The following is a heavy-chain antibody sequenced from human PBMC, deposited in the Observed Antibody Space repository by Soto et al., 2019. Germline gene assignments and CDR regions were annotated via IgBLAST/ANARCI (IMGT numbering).Heavy chain of an antibody. V-gene: IGHV4-4*02. J-gene: IGHJ4*02. CDR3: ARAPVWFGPCCYFDY. CDR2: IYHSGST. CDR1: GGSISSSNW. Sequence: QVQLQESGPGLVKPSGTLSLTCAVSGGSISSSNWWSWVRQPPGKGLEWIGEIYHSGSTNYNPSLTSRVTISVEKSKNQCSLKQSSVTASDTAVYYCARAPVWFGPCCYFDYWGQGTLVTVSS. D-gene: IGHD3-10*01.